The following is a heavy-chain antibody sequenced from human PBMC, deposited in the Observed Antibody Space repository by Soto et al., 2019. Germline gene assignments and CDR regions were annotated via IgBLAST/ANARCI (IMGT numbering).Heavy chain of an antibody. CDR3: ARDPESVGAHTGPYYYYGMDV. J-gene: IGHJ6*02. Sequence: SETLSLTCTVSGGSISSGGYYWSWIRQHPGKGLEWIGYIYYSGSTYYNPSLKSRVTISVDTSKNQFSLKLSSVTAADTAVYYCARDPESVGAHTGPYYYYGMDVWGQGTTVTVSS. CDR1: GGSISSGGYY. D-gene: IGHD1-26*01. CDR2: IYYSGST. V-gene: IGHV4-31*03.